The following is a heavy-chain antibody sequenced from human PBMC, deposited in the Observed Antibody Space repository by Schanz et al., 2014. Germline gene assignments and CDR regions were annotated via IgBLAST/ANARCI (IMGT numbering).Heavy chain of an antibody. D-gene: IGHD4-17*01. J-gene: IGHJ6*03. CDR3: ARAPVTVGPYHYYMDV. Sequence: EVQLLESGGGLVQPGGSLRFSCAASGFTFSSYAMSWVRQAPGKGLEWVSAISGSGGSTYYADSVKGRFTISRDNSKNTLYLQMNSLRAEDTAVYYCARAPVTVGPYHYYMDVWGKGTTVTVSS. V-gene: IGHV3-23*01. CDR2: ISGSGGST. CDR1: GFTFSSYA.